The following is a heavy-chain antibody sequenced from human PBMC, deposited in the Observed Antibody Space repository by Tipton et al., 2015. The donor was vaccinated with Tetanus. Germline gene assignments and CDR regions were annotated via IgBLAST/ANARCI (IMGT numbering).Heavy chain of an antibody. V-gene: IGHV4-59*01. CDR1: GGSISSYY. CDR2: IYYSGST. Sequence: SLTCTVSGGSISSYYWSWIRQPPGKGLEWIGYIYYSGSTNYNPSLKSRVAISVDTSKNQFSLKLSSVTAADAAVYYCARSEQQLVRGYYYYYMDVWGKGTTVTVSS. J-gene: IGHJ6*03. D-gene: IGHD6-13*01. CDR3: ARSEQQLVRGYYYYYMDV.